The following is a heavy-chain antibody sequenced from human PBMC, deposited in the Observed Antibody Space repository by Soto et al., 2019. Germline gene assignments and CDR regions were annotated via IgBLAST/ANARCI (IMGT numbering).Heavy chain of an antibody. V-gene: IGHV3-73*01. CDR1: GFTFSGSA. J-gene: IGHJ6*02. CDR2: IRSKANSYAT. D-gene: IGHD6-6*01. Sequence: EVQLVESGGGLVQPGGSLKLSCAASGFTFSGSAMHWVRQASGKGLEWVGRIRSKANSYATAYAASVKGRFTISRDDSXNTAYLQMNSLKTEDTAVYYCTRSRGSSSSSRVDVWGQGTTVTVSS. CDR3: TRSRGSSSSSRVDV.